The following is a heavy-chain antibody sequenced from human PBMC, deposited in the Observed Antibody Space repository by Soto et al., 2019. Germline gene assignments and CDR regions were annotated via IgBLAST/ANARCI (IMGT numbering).Heavy chain of an antibody. J-gene: IGHJ5*02. D-gene: IGHD2-15*01. Sequence: QLQLQESGPGLVKPSETLSLTCTVSGGSISSSNYYWGWIRQPPGKGLEWIGNIYYSGSTYYNPSLKSRVTISVDTSKNQFSLKLSSVTAADTAVYYCARGRGRYCSGGSCYTPNWFDPWGQGTLVTVSS. CDR2: IYYSGST. CDR3: ARGRGRYCSGGSCYTPNWFDP. V-gene: IGHV4-39*01. CDR1: GGSISSSNYY.